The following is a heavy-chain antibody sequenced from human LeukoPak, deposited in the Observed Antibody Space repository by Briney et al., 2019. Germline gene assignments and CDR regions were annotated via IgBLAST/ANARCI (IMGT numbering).Heavy chain of an antibody. J-gene: IGHJ4*02. CDR2: IIPIFGTA. V-gene: IGHV1-69*13. CDR3: AREWGIAVAGTGY. Sequence: GASVKVSCKASGGTFSSYAISWVRQAPGQGLEWMGGIIPIFGTANYAQKFQGRVTITADESTSTAYMELSSLRAEDTAVYYCAREWGIAVAGTGYWGQGTLVTVSS. D-gene: IGHD6-19*01. CDR1: GGTFSSYA.